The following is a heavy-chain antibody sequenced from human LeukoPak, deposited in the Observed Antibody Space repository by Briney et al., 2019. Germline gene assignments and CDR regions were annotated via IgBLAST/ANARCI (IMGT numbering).Heavy chain of an antibody. CDR1: GGTFSSYA. CDR3: ARDRRYCSSTSCYTGYFQH. V-gene: IGHV1-69*04. CDR2: IIPILGIA. J-gene: IGHJ1*01. D-gene: IGHD2-2*01. Sequence: GASVKVSCKASGGTFSSYAISWVRQAPGQGLEWMGRIIPILGIANYAQKFQGRVTITADKSTSTAYMELSSLRSEDTAVYYCARDRRYCSSTSCYTGYFQHWGQGTLVTVSS.